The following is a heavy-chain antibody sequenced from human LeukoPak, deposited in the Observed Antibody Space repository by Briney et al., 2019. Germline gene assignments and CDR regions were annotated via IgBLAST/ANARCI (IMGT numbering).Heavy chain of an antibody. CDR3: ASGRPLGFDY. D-gene: IGHD1-26*01. Sequence: SGTLSLTCTVSGGSISSYYWTWIRQPPGKGLEWIGYIYYSGSTNYNPSLKSRVTISIDTSKNQFSLKLSSVTAADTAVYYCASGRPLGFDYWGQGTVVTVSS. J-gene: IGHJ4*02. V-gene: IGHV4-59*01. CDR2: IYYSGST. CDR1: GGSISSYY.